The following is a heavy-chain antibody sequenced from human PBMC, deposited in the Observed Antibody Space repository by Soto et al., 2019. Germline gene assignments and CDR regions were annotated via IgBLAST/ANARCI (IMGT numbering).Heavy chain of an antibody. D-gene: IGHD6-19*01. J-gene: IGHJ5*01. V-gene: IGHV1-18*04. CDR3: ARDTTRSSGWFDY. CDR1: GYTFSSSG. Sequence: VQLVQSGAEVKKPGASVKVSCKASGYTFSSSGISWVRQAPGQGLEWMGWISAYNGTPNYAQKLQGRVTMTTDTATSTADMELRSLRFDDTAVYYCARDTTRSSGWFDYCGQGTLVTVS. CDR2: ISAYNGTP.